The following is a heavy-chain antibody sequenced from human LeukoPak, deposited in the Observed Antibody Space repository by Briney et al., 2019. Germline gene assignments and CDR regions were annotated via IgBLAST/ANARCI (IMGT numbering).Heavy chain of an antibody. CDR2: MNPNSGNT. CDR1: GYTFTSYD. CDR3: ARRAYYYDSSGYYYYDY. V-gene: IGHV1-8*01. D-gene: IGHD3-22*01. Sequence: ASVNVSCTASGYTFTSYDINWVRQATGQGLEWMGWMNPNSGNTGYAQKFQGRVTMTRNTSISTAYMELSSLRSEDTAVYYCARRAYYYDSSGYYYYDYWGQGTLVTVSS. J-gene: IGHJ4*02.